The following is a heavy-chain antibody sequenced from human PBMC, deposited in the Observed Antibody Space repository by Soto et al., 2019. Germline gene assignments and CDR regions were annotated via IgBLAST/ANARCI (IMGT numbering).Heavy chain of an antibody. D-gene: IGHD3-9*01. Sequence: SETLSLTCTVSGGSISPYYWSWVRQPPGKGLEWIAFIFYSGSTNYNPSLKSRVTISVDTSKNPFSLKLTSVTAADTAVYYCARHSSQNFDWLEYWGKGTLVTVSS. J-gene: IGHJ4*02. CDR3: ARHSSQNFDWLEY. CDR2: IFYSGST. V-gene: IGHV4-59*08. CDR1: GGSISPYY.